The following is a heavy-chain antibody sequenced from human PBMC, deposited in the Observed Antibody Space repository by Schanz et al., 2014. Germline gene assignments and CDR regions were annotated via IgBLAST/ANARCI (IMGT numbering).Heavy chain of an antibody. CDR1: GGSISSGVHY. CDR3: ARGGYGSGSYREFDY. V-gene: IGHV4-61*02. Sequence: QVQLQESGPGLVKPSETLSLTCTVSGGSISSGVHYWSWVRQPAGRGLEWIGRIYISGSTRFNPSLKSRVTMSLDTSKSQFSLKLSSVTAADTAVYYCARGGYGSGSYREFDYWGQGTLVTVSS. D-gene: IGHD3-10*01. J-gene: IGHJ4*02. CDR2: IYISGST.